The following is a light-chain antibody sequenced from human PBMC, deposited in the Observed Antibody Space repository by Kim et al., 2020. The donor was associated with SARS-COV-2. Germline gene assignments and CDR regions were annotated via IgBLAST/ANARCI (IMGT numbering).Light chain of an antibody. Sequence: DIQMTQSPSSLAASVGDRVTIACRTSQSISTYLNWYQQKPGEAPKLLIYAASTLQSGVPSRFSGSGSGTDFTLTISSLRPEDFATYYCQQSHTTPLLAFGGGTKLEI. CDR3: QQSHTTPLLA. CDR1: QSISTY. V-gene: IGKV1-39*01. CDR2: AAS. J-gene: IGKJ4*01.